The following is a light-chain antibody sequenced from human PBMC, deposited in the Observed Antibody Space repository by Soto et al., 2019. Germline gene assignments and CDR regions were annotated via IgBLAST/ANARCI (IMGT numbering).Light chain of an antibody. Sequence: QSALTQPASVSGSPGQSITISCTGSSSDVGAYNYVSWYQQHPGKAPRLMIYEVTNRPSGVSNRFSGSKSGNTASLTISGLRAEDVADYYCSSYTSGSTLVVFGGGTKLTVL. CDR2: EVT. V-gene: IGLV2-14*01. CDR1: SSDVGAYNY. CDR3: SSYTSGSTLVV. J-gene: IGLJ2*01.